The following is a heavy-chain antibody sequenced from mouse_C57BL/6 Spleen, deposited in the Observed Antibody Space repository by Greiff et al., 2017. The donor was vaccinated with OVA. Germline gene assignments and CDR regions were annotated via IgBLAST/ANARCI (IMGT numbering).Heavy chain of an antibody. CDR2: INPYNGGT. CDR3: ARVPITTLVLDY. V-gene: IGHV1-19*01. D-gene: IGHD1-1*01. J-gene: IGHJ2*01. CDR1: GYTFTDYY. Sequence: EVQLQQSGPVLVKPGASVKMSCKASGYTFTDYYMNWVKQSHGKSLEWIGVINPYNGGTSYNQKFKGKATLTVDKSSSTAYMELNSLTSEDSAVYYCARVPITTLVLDYWGQGTTLTVSS.